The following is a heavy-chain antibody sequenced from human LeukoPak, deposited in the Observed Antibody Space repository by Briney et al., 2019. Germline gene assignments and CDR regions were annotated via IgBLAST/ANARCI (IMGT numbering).Heavy chain of an antibody. CDR2: IKKDGSEK. CDR1: GFTFSNYP. CDR3: ARDFGGSSDY. Sequence: GGSLRLSCAASGFTFSNYPMHWVRQAPGKGLEWVANIKKDGSEKYYVDSVRGRFTISRDNSKNTVYLQMNSLRSEDTAVYFCARDFGGSSDYWGQGTLVTVSS. V-gene: IGHV3-7*01. D-gene: IGHD3-10*01. J-gene: IGHJ4*02.